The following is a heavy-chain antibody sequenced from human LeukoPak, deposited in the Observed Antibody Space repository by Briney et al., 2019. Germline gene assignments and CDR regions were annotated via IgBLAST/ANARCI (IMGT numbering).Heavy chain of an antibody. CDR2: IYYSGST. Sequence: SETLSLTCTVSGGSISSSSYYWGWIRQPPGKGLEWIGSIYYSGSTYYNPSLKSRVTISVGTSKNQFSLKLSSVTAADTAVYYCARYSGDSGIFDYWGQGTLVTVSS. D-gene: IGHD2-21*01. J-gene: IGHJ4*02. V-gene: IGHV4-39*01. CDR3: ARYSGDSGIFDY. CDR1: GGSISSSSYY.